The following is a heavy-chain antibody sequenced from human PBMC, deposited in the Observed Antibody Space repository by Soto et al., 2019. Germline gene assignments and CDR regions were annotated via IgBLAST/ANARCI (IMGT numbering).Heavy chain of an antibody. V-gene: IGHV3-53*01. CDR3: ARAEEQQLVRRYYGMDV. CDR2: IYSGGST. J-gene: IGHJ6*02. Sequence: TGGSLRLSCAASGFTVSSNYMSWVRQAPGKGLEWVSVIYSGGSTYYADSVKGRFTISRDNSKNTLYLQMNSLRAEDTAVYYCARAEEQQLVRRYYGMDVWGQGTTVTVSS. D-gene: IGHD6-13*01. CDR1: GFTVSSNY.